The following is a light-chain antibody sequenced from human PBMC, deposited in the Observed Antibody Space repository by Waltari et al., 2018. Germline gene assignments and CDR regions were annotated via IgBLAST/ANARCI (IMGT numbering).Light chain of an antibody. CDR2: AAS. CDR1: HSITTY. V-gene: IGKV1-39*01. J-gene: IGKJ4*01. CDR3: QQTNTVPLT. Sequence: DIQMTQSPSSLSASVGDRVTITCRASHSITTYLNWYQQKPGKAPNLLIYAASSLQSGVPSRFSGSGSGTEFTLTISSLRPEDFATYYCQQTNTVPLTFCGGTKVEIK.